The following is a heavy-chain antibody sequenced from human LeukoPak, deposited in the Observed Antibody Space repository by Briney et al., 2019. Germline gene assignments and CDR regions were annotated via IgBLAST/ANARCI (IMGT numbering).Heavy chain of an antibody. V-gene: IGHV3-7*01. Sequence: GGSLRLSCAASGFTFSSYGMHWVRLAPGKGLEWVANINQDGSEKYYVDSVKGRFTISRDNAKNSLYLQMNSLRAEDTAVYYCARGDYYDSGTYPPDYWGQGTLVTVSS. D-gene: IGHD3-10*01. CDR2: INQDGSEK. J-gene: IGHJ4*02. CDR3: ARGDYYDSGTYPPDY. CDR1: GFTFSSYG.